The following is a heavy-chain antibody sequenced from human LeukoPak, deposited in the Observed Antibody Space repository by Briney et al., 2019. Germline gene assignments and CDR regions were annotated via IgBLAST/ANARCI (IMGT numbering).Heavy chain of an antibody. CDR2: ISAYNGNT. CDR3: ARESGGTFDP. J-gene: IGHJ5*02. Sequence: ASVKVSCKASGYTFTSYGISWVRQAPGQGLEWMGWISAYNGNTNYAQKFQGRVTITTDESTSAAYMELSSLRSEDTAVYYRARESGGTFDPWGQGTLVTVSS. CDR1: GYTFTSYG. V-gene: IGHV1-18*01. D-gene: IGHD1-26*01.